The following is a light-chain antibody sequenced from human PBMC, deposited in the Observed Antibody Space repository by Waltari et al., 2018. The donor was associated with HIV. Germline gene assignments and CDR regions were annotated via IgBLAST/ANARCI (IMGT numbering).Light chain of an antibody. V-gene: IGKV1-27*01. J-gene: IGKJ1*01. CDR3: QEYRSSPQT. CDR1: QGIRHY. Sequence: DIQMTQPPSSLSASVGDGITITCRESQGIRHYLAWYQQKPGKVPKLLIHSASTLHSGVPFRVSGSGAGTDFTLAISNLQPEGVATYYCQEYRSSPQTFGQGTKVEIE. CDR2: SAS.